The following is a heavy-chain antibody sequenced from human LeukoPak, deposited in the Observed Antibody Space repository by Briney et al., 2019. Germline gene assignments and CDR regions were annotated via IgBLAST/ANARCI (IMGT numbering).Heavy chain of an antibody. J-gene: IGHJ4*02. CDR3: ARDWVQLNGDYFDY. CDR1: GGSISSGDYY. D-gene: IGHD5-18*01. CDR2: IYYSGST. Sequence: ASETLSLTCTVSGGSISSGDYYWSWIRQPPGKGLEWIGYIYYSGSTYYNPSLKSRVTISVDTSKNQFSLKLSSVTAADTAVYYCARDWVQLNGDYFDYWGQGTLVTVSS. V-gene: IGHV4-30-4*01.